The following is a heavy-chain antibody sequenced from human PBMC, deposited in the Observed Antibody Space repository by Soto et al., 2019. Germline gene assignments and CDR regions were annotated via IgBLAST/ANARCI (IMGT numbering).Heavy chain of an antibody. V-gene: IGHV1-69*13. Sequence: AASVKVSCKASGGTFSSYAISWVRQAPGQGLEWMGGIIPIFGTANYAQKFQGRVTITADESTSTAYMELSSLRSEDTAVYYCARDYYDSSGYYYVRYPLDIWGQGTMVTVSS. CDR1: GGTFSSYA. CDR3: ARDYYDSSGYYYVRYPLDI. CDR2: IIPIFGTA. D-gene: IGHD3-22*01. J-gene: IGHJ3*02.